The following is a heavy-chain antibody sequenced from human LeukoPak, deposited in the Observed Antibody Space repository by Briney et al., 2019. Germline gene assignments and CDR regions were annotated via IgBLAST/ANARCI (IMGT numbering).Heavy chain of an antibody. J-gene: IGHJ4*02. CDR3: AREFGSGSYYNLGY. Sequence: KDGESLKISCKGSGYSFTSYWIGWVRQMPGKGLEWMGIIFPGDSDPKYSPSFQGQVTISADKSISTAYLQWSSLEASDTAIYYCAREFGSGSYYNLGYWGQGTLVTVSS. V-gene: IGHV5-51*01. CDR2: IFPGDSDP. D-gene: IGHD3-10*01. CDR1: GYSFTSYW.